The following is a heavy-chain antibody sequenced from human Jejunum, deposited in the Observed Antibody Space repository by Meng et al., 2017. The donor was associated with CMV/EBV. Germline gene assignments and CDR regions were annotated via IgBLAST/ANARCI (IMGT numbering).Heavy chain of an antibody. CDR3: ARDRTIFGAARGGYYGMDV. J-gene: IGHJ6*02. D-gene: IGHD3-3*01. V-gene: IGHV3-48*03. Sequence: NNYEMKWVRQAPGKGLEWVSYINRGGSTMYYADSVKGRFTISRDNAKNSLYLQMNSLRAEDTAVYYCARDRTIFGAARGGYYGMDVWGQGTTVTVSS. CDR2: INRGGSTM. CDR1: NNYE.